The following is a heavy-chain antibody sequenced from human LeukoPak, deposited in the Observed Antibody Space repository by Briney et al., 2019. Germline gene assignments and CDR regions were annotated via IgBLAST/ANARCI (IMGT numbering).Heavy chain of an antibody. CDR3: ARGVMLHASFDWFDP. CDR1: GGSISSGGYX. J-gene: IGHJ5*02. D-gene: IGHD2-8*01. CDR2: IXXGXXT. Sequence: SQTLSLTCTVSGGSISSGGYXXXXIRQXXGXXXXXXXYIXXGXXTXXXPSXKSXXXXSVDTSKNQFSLNLSSLTAADTAVYYCARGVMLHASFDWFDPWGQGTLVTVSS. V-gene: IGHV4-31*01.